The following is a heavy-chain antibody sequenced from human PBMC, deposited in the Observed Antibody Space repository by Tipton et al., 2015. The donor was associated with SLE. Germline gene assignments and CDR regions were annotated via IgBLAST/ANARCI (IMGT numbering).Heavy chain of an antibody. CDR2: IYSSGIT. CDR1: GGSVSSTNYY. Sequence: TLSLTCTVSGGSVSSTNYYWSWIRQPAGRGLEWIGRIYSSGITNYNPSLKSRLSISIDTSNNQFSLKLNSVTAADTAVYYCARGERSSMPDCWGQGTLVTVSS. J-gene: IGHJ4*02. CDR3: ARGERSSMPDC. D-gene: IGHD2-2*01. V-gene: IGHV4-61*02.